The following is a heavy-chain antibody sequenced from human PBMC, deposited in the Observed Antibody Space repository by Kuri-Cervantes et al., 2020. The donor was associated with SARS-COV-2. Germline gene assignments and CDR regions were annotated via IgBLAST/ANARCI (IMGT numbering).Heavy chain of an antibody. D-gene: IGHD2-2*01. CDR2: IKQDGSDK. Sequence: GGSLRLSCTASGFSFSTSWMSWVRQAPGKGLEWVANIKQDGSDKYYIDSVRGRFTISRDNAKNSLYLQLNSLRAEDTAVYYCARGDCSSTSCYGPFAFDIWGEGTMVTVSS. J-gene: IGHJ3*02. CDR3: ARGDCSSTSCYGPFAFDI. V-gene: IGHV3-7*01. CDR1: GFSFSTSW.